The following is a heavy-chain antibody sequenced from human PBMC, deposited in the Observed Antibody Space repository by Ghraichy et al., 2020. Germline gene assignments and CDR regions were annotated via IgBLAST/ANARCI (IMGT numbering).Heavy chain of an antibody. CDR1: GFTFSSYS. CDR2: ITSGSSYI. CDR3: ARRNSYSYWNYFDY. V-gene: IGHV3-21*01. Sequence: GGSLRLSCAASGFTFSSYSMNWVRQAPGKGLEWVSSITSGSSYIYYADSVEGRFTISRDNAKNSLYLQMNSLRAEDTAVYYCARRNSYSYWNYFDYWGQGTLVNVSS. D-gene: IGHD5-18*01. J-gene: IGHJ4*02.